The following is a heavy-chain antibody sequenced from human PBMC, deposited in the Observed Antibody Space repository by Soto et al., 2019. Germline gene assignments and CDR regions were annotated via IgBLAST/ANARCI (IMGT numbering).Heavy chain of an antibody. Sequence: GGSLRLSCAASGFIFSSYAMHWVRQAPGKGLEWVAVISYDGSNKYYSDSVKGRFTISRDNSKNTLYLQMNSLRAEDTAVYYCASARSAIVGAKDYWGQGTLVTVSS. CDR3: ASARSAIVGAKDY. J-gene: IGHJ4*02. D-gene: IGHD1-26*01. CDR2: ISYDGSNK. V-gene: IGHV3-30-3*01. CDR1: GFIFSSYA.